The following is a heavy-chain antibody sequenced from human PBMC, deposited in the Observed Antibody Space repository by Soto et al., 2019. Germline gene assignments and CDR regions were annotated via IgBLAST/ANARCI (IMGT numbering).Heavy chain of an antibody. CDR1: GFTFSSYG. V-gene: IGHV3-33*01. J-gene: IGHJ4*02. Sequence: QVQLVESGGGVVQPGRSLRLSCAASGFTFSSYGMHWVRQAPGKGLEWVAVIWYDGSNKYYADSVKGRFTISRDNSKNTLYLQMNSLRAEDTAVYYYSRGPKPVDGYTKTALDYWGQGTLVTVYS. CDR2: IWYDGSNK. D-gene: IGHD5-18*01. CDR3: SRGPKPVDGYTKTALDY.